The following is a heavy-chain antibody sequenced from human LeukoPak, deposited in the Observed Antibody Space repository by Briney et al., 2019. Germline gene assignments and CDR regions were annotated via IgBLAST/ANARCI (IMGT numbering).Heavy chain of an antibody. CDR1: GFTFSSYE. V-gene: IGHV3-30*04. J-gene: IGHJ6*03. CDR2: ISYDGSNK. D-gene: IGHD6-13*01. CDR3: AKDERVAAAANYYYYYMDV. Sequence: GGSLRLSCAASGFTFSSYEMNWVRQAPGKGLEWVAVISYDGSNKYYADSVKGRFTISRDNSKNTLYLQMNSLRAEDTAVYYCAKDERVAAAANYYYYYMDVWGKGTTVTISS.